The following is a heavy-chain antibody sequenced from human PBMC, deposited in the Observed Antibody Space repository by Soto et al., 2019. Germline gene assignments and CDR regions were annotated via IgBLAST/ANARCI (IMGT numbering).Heavy chain of an antibody. J-gene: IGHJ4*02. CDR3: SRDGEDMITFRGVIACFSFFDY. CDR2: ISAYNGNT. V-gene: IGHV1-18*01. Sequence: QVQLVQSGAEEKKPGASVKVSCKASDYTFTSYGISWVRQAPGQGLERMGWISAYNGNTNYAQKLQGRVTMTTHTSTRTAYMELRSLRSDDTAVYYCSRDGEDMITFRGVIACFSFFDYWGQGTLVTVSS. CDR1: DYTFTSYG. D-gene: IGHD3-16*02.